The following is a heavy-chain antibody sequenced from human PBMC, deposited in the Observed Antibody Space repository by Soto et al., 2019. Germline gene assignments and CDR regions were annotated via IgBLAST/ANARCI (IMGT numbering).Heavy chain of an antibody. Sequence: SETLSLTCTVSGGSVSSGSYYWSWIRQPPGKGMEWIGYIYYSGSTNYNPSLKSRVTISVDTSKNQFSLKLSSVTAADTAVYYCARTTSGGNFDYWGQGTLVTVSS. CDR3: ARTTSGGNFDY. CDR2: IYYSGST. J-gene: IGHJ4*02. V-gene: IGHV4-61*01. CDR1: GGSVSSGSYY. D-gene: IGHD2-15*01.